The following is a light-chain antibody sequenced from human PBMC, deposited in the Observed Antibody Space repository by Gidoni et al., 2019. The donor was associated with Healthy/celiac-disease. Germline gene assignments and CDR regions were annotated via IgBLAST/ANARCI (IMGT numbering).Light chain of an antibody. CDR1: QSISSY. CDR2: AAS. CDR3: QQSYQTQLT. V-gene: IGKV1-39*01. J-gene: IGKJ4*01. Sequence: DIQMTQSPSSLSASVGDRVTITCRASQSISSYLSWYQQKPGKAPKLLIYAASSLQSGVPSRFSGSGCGTDFSLDISSPQPGELATYYGQQSYQTQLTFGGXTKVEIK.